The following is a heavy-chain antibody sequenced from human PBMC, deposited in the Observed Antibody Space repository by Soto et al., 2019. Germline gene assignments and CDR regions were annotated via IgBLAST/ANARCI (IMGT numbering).Heavy chain of an antibody. CDR1: GGSISSVGYF. CDR3: SREFGSGRSTGSGYFDY. CDR2: IYNNGNT. J-gene: IGHJ4*02. Sequence: SETLSLTCSVSGGSISSVGYFWVWIRQHPGKGLEWIGYIYNNGNTYYNPSLKSRVTISVDTSKNQFSLNLRSVTAADTAVYYCSREFGSGRSTGSGYFDYWGQGKRVTVSS. V-gene: IGHV4-31*03. D-gene: IGHD3-10*01.